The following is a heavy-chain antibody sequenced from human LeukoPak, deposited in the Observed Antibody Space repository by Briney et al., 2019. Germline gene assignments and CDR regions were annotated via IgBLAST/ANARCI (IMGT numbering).Heavy chain of an antibody. Sequence: SETLSLTCTVSGGSISSGGYYWSWIRQHPGKGLEWIGYIYYSGSTYYNPSLKSQVTISVDTSKNQFSLKLSSVTAADTAVYYCARGWAPRDYYYGSGSYYYSWGQGTLVTVSS. V-gene: IGHV4-31*01. J-gene: IGHJ4*02. CDR3: ARGWAPRDYYYGSGSYYYS. D-gene: IGHD3-10*01. CDR2: IYYSGST. CDR1: GGSISSGGYY.